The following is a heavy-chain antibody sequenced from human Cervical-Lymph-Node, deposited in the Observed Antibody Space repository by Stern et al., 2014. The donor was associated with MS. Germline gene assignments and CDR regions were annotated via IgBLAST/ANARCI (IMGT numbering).Heavy chain of an antibody. D-gene: IGHD3-22*01. CDR3: ARDSSGYYLILDY. CDR1: GGSISSGDYY. CDR2: IYYSGST. V-gene: IGHV4-30-4*01. J-gene: IGHJ4*02. Sequence: QVQLQESGPGLVKPSQTLSLTCTVSGGSISSGDYYWSWIRQPPGKGLEWIGYIYYSGSTYYNPSLKSRVTISVDTSKNQFSLKLSSLTAADTAVYYCARDSSGYYLILDYWGQGTLVTVSP.